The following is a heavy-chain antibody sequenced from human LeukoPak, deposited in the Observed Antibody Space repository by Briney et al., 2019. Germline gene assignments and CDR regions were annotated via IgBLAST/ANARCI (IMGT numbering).Heavy chain of an antibody. J-gene: IGHJ6*02. D-gene: IGHD2-2*01. Sequence: GESLKISCKGSGYSFTSYWIGWVRQMPGKGLEWMGIIYPGDSDTRYSPSFQGQVTISADKSISTAYLQWSSLKASDTAMYYCARHHCSSTSCYERYYYGMDVWGQGTTVTVSS. CDR1: GYSFTSYW. CDR3: ARHHCSSTSCYERYYYGMDV. CDR2: IYPGDSDT. V-gene: IGHV5-51*01.